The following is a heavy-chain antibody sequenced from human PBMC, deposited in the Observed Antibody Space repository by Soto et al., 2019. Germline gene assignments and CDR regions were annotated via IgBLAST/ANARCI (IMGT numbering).Heavy chain of an antibody. D-gene: IGHD3-3*01. CDR3: ARGGITIFGGFDY. J-gene: IGHJ4*02. Sequence: QVQLVESGGGVVQPGRSLRLSCAASGFTFSSYAMHWVRQAPGKGLEWVAVISYDGSNKYYADSVKGRFTISRDNSKNTLYLQMNSLRAEDTAVYYCARGGITIFGGFDYWGQGTLVTVSS. CDR1: GFTFSSYA. CDR2: ISYDGSNK. V-gene: IGHV3-30-3*01.